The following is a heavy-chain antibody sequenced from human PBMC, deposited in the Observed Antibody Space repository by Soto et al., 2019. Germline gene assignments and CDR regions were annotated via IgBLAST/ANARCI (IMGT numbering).Heavy chain of an antibody. D-gene: IGHD5-18*01. CDR2: IWYDGSNK. V-gene: IGHV3-33*01. J-gene: IGHJ4*02. CDR3: ARDLGYSYGSGFPRVLDY. CDR1: GFTFSSYG. Sequence: QVQLVESGGGVVQPGRSLRLSCAASGFTFSSYGMHWVRQAPGKGLVWVAVIWYDGSNKYYADSVKGRFTISRDNSKNTLYLQMNSLGAEDTTVYYCARDLGYSYGSGFPRVLDYWGQGTLVTVSS.